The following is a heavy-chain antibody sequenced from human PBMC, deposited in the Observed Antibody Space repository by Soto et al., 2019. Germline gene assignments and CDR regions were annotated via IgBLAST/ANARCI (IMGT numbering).Heavy chain of an antibody. J-gene: IGHJ4*02. CDR3: ARESEDLTSNFDY. Sequence: GGSLRLSCVGSGFNFRIYTMNWVRQAPGKGPEWVSSISQTGDYIFYADSVKGRFTISRDNAKNSLYLEMNSLRAEDTAVYYCARESEDLTSNFDYWGQGTLVTVSS. CDR1: GFNFRIYT. V-gene: IGHV3-21*06. CDR2: ISQTGDYI.